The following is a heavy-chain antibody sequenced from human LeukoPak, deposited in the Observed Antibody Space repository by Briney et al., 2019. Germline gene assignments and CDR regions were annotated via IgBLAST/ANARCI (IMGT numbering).Heavy chain of an antibody. V-gene: IGHV3-53*01. CDR2: IYSGGKV. J-gene: IGHJ4*02. CDR3: AGRHCSHGGCYFAGADPFDY. D-gene: IGHD2-15*01. Sequence: GGSLRLSCAASGFTVSSTYMSWVRQTPGKGLEWVSVIYSGGKVYYIDSVKGRITISRDTSKNTVYLQMNSLRVEDTAVYFCAGRHCSHGGCYFAGADPFDYWGQGTLVTVSS. CDR1: GFTVSSTY.